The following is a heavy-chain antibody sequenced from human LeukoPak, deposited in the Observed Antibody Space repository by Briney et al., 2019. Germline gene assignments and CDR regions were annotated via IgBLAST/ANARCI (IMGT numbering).Heavy chain of an antibody. D-gene: IGHD2-15*01. J-gene: IGHJ4*02. V-gene: IGHV3-23*01. CDR3: GKEVERHFDLRY. CDR1: GLTSGIYA. Sequence: LPGGSLRLSCAASGLTSGIYAMSWVRQAPGKGLEWVSAFSGGGDSFYADSVRGRFSISADRSRNILYPQMNSLRVEDTAVYYCGKEVERHFDLRYWGQGTPVTVSS. CDR2: FSGGGDS.